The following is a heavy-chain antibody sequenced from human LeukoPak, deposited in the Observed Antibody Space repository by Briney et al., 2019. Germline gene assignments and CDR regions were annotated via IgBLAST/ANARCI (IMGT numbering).Heavy chain of an antibody. CDR1: GYTFTSYA. CDR3: ARLVGAAASDAFDI. D-gene: IGHD1-26*01. V-gene: IGHV1-3*01. CDR2: INAGNGNT. Sequence: ASVKVSCKASGYTFTSYAMHWVRQAPGQRLEWVGWINAGNGNTKYSQKFQGRVTITRDTSASTAYMELSSLRSEDTAVYYCARLVGAAASDAFDIWGQGTMVTVSS. J-gene: IGHJ3*02.